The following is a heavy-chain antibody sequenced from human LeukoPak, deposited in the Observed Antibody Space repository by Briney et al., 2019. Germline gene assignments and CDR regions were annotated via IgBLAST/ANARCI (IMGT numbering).Heavy chain of an antibody. V-gene: IGHV1-18*01. CDR1: GYTSISYG. CDR3: ARDRGGNYFDY. J-gene: IGHJ4*02. CDR2: ISTYNGNT. D-gene: IGHD3-16*01. Sequence: ASVKVSCKASGYTSISYGITWVRQAPGQGLEWMGWISTYNGNTNYAQNLQGRVTVTTDTSTSTAYMELRSLRSDDTAVYYCARDRGGNYFDYWGQGTLVTVLS.